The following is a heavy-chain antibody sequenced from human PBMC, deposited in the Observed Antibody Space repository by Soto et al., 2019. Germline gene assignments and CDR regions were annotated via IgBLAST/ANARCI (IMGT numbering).Heavy chain of an antibody. Sequence: EVQLVESGGGLIQPRRSLRISCAAAGFNFRNYAMHWVRQAPGKGLEWISYISVGGGSIFYADSVKGRFTISRDDVQNSLYLQMNTLREEDTYLYYCVRADQWAFDVWGQGTLVIVSS. V-gene: IGHV3-48*02. CDR2: ISVGGGSI. CDR3: VRADQWAFDV. CDR1: GFNFRNYA. J-gene: IGHJ3*01. D-gene: IGHD6-19*01.